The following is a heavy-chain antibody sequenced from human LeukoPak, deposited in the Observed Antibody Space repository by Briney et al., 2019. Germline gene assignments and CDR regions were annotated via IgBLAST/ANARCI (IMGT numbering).Heavy chain of an antibody. CDR1: GFTFSSYW. Sequence: PGGSLRLSCAASGFTFSSYWMSWVRQAPGKRLEWVANIKQDGSEIYYVDSVKGRFTISRDNAKNSLYLQMNSLRAEDTAVYYCARDKVVGATLFDYWGQGTLVTVSS. D-gene: IGHD1-26*01. V-gene: IGHV3-7*01. CDR2: IKQDGSEI. CDR3: ARDKVVGATLFDY. J-gene: IGHJ4*02.